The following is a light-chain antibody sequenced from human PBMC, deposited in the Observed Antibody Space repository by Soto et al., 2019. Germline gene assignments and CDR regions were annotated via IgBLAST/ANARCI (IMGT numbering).Light chain of an antibody. V-gene: IGKV3-15*01. CDR2: GAS. CDR1: QSVSGN. CDR3: QQYNNWPGT. Sequence: EIVMTQSPATLSVSPGERATLSCRASQSVSGNLAWYQQKPGQAPRLLIYGASTRATGIPARFSGSGSGTEFTLTISSLQTEDFAVYYCQQYNNWPGTFGQGTKVEIK. J-gene: IGKJ1*01.